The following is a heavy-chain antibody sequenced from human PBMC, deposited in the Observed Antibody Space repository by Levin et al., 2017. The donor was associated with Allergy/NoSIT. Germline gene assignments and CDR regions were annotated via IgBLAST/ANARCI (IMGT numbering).Heavy chain of an antibody. CDR2: IWNDGSNK. CDR1: GFTFSSFG. D-gene: IGHD3-9*01. Sequence: RGESLKISCAASGFTFSSFGMHWVRQAPGKGLEWVAVIWNDGSNKYYADSVKGRFTISRDNSNHTLSLQMNSLRAEDTAVYYCARTYYDILTGYYVDYWGQGTLVTVSS. J-gene: IGHJ4*02. CDR3: ARTYYDILTGYYVDY. V-gene: IGHV3-33*01.